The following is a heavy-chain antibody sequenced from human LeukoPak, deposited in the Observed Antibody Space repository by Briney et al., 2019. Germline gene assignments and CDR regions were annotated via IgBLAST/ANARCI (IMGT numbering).Heavy chain of an antibody. Sequence: PGGSLRLSCVASGLTVSRHYMTWVRQAPGKGLEWLSVISTGGSTNYADSVKGRFTISRDNSKNILYLQMNSLRAEDTAVYYCARDDYYGSGSPEYNWFDPWGQGTLVTVSS. CDR1: GLTVSRHY. J-gene: IGHJ5*02. CDR3: ARDDYYGSGSPEYNWFDP. CDR2: ISTGGST. V-gene: IGHV3-53*01. D-gene: IGHD3-10*01.